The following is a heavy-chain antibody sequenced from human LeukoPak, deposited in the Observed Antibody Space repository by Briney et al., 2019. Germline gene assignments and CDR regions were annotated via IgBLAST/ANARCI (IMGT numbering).Heavy chain of an antibody. Sequence: SETLSLTCTVSGGSISSGGYYWSWIRQHPGKGLEWIGYIYYSGSTYYNPSLQSRVTISADTSKNQFSLNLYSVTAADTAVYYCTRGLTTDKIDYWGQGTLVTVSS. V-gene: IGHV4-30-4*08. CDR1: GGSISSGGYY. CDR3: TRGLTTDKIDY. D-gene: IGHD4-17*01. J-gene: IGHJ4*02. CDR2: IYYSGST.